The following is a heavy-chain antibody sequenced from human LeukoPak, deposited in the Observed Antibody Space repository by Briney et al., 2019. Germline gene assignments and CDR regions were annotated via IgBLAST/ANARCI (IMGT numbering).Heavy chain of an antibody. D-gene: IGHD2-21*01. CDR1: GFAISNYG. CDR3: ARGDYYYSGMDV. Sequence: PGGSLRLSCAASGFAISNYGMHWVRQTPGKGLEWVSTIHTAGDTYYPDSVKGRFAISRENAKNSLSLQMNSLRAGDTAVYYCARGDYYYSGMDVWGQGTTVTVSS. V-gene: IGHV3-13*01. J-gene: IGHJ6*02. CDR2: IHTAGDT.